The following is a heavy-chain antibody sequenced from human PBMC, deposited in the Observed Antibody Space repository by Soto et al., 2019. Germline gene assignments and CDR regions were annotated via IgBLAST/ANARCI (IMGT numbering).Heavy chain of an antibody. J-gene: IGHJ4*02. CDR2: ISAHNGNT. Sequence: QVNLVQSGAEVKKPGASVKVSCKGSGYGFTTYGITWVRQAPGQGLEWMAWISAHNGNTNYAQKLQGRGTVTRDTSTSTAYMELRSLRSDDTAVYYCARGRYGHYWGQGALVTVS. D-gene: IGHD1-1*01. V-gene: IGHV1-18*01. CDR3: ARGRYGHY. CDR1: GYGFTTYG.